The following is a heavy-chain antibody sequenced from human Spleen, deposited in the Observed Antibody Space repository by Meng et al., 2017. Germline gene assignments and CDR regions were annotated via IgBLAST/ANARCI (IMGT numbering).Heavy chain of an antibody. D-gene: IGHD3-22*01. CDR3: ARTYYYDCSVYYYWYYYYGMDV. V-gene: IGHV2-5*02. J-gene: IGHJ6*02. Sequence: SGPTLVKPTQTLTLTCTFSGFSLTPSGVGVGWIRQPPGKALEWLALIYWDDDKRYSPSLKSRLTITKDTSKNQVVLTMTNMDPVDTATYYCARTYYYDCSVYYYWYYYYGMDVWGQGTTVTVSS. CDR1: GFSLTPSGVG. CDR2: IYWDDDK.